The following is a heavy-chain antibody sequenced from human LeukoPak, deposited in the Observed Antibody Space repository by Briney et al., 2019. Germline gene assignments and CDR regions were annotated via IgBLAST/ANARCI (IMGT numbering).Heavy chain of an antibody. CDR3: ARIVGASDY. V-gene: IGHV4-39*01. CDR2: IYYSGST. J-gene: IGHJ4*02. Sequence: SETLSLTCTVSGGSISSSSYYWGWIRQPPGKGLEWIGSIYYSGSTYYNPSFKSRVTISVDTSKNQFSLKLSSVTAADTAVYYCARIVGASDYWGQGTLVTVSS. D-gene: IGHD1-26*01. CDR1: GGSISSSSYY.